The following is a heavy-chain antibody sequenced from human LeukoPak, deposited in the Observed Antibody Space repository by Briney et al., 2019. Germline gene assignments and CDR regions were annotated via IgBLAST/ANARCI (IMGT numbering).Heavy chain of an antibody. D-gene: IGHD3-22*01. CDR1: GYTFTSYD. V-gene: IGHV1-8*01. CDR3: ARVTRLYYYNSSSDAFDI. Sequence: ASVTVSCKASGYTFTSYDINWVRQATGQGLEWMGWMNPNSGNTGYAQKFQGRVTMTRNTSISTAYMELSSLRSEDTAVYYCARVTRLYYYNSSSDAFDIWGQGTMVTVSS. J-gene: IGHJ3*02. CDR2: MNPNSGNT.